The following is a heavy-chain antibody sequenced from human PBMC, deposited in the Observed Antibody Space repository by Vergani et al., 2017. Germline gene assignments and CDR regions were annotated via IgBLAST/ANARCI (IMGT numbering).Heavy chain of an antibody. CDR3: AREDTAMSYYSDYYYYGMDV. V-gene: IGHV3-7*04. CDR2: IKQDGSEK. J-gene: IGHJ6*02. CDR1: GFTFSSYW. D-gene: IGHD5-18*01. Sequence: EVQLVESGGGLVQPGGSLRLSCAASGFTFSSYWMSWVRQAPGKGLEWVANIKQDGSEKYYVDSVKGRFTISRDNAKNSLYLQMNSLRAEDTAVYYCAREDTAMSYYSDYYYYGMDVWGQGTTVTVSS.